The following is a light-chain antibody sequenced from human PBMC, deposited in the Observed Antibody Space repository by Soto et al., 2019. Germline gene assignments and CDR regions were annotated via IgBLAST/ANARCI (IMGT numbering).Light chain of an antibody. V-gene: IGLV4-69*01. CDR3: QTWGTGIKV. CDR1: SGHSSYA. Sequence: QPVLTQSPSASASLGASVKLTCTLSSGHSSYAIAWHQQQPEKGPRHLMKLNSDGSHSKGDGIPDRFSGSSSGAERYLTISSLQSEDEADYYCQTWGTGIKVFGGGTKLTVL. J-gene: IGLJ2*01. CDR2: LNSDGSH.